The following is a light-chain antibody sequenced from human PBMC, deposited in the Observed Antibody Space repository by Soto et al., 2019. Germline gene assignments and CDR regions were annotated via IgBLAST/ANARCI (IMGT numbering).Light chain of an antibody. Sequence: EIVLAHSPATLSFSPVERATLSCRASQSVSSNYVAWYQQKPGQAPRLLMYDASSRATGIPDRFSGSGSGTDFTLTISRLETEDFAVYYCQQYSSSRTFGQGTKVDIK. V-gene: IGKV3-20*01. CDR3: QQYSSSRT. CDR2: DAS. J-gene: IGKJ1*01. CDR1: QSVSSNY.